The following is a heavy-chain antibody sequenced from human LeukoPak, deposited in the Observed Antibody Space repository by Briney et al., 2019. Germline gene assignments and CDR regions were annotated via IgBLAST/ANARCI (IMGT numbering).Heavy chain of an antibody. J-gene: IGHJ4*02. D-gene: IGHD6-19*01. Sequence: SETLSLTCAVYGGSFSGYYWSWIRQPPGKGLEWIGEINHSGGTNYNPSLKSRVTISVDTSKNQFSLKLSSVAAADTAVYYCARSVAGRVAHYFDYWGQGTLVTVSS. CDR2: INHSGGT. CDR3: ARSVAGRVAHYFDY. CDR1: GGSFSGYY. V-gene: IGHV4-34*01.